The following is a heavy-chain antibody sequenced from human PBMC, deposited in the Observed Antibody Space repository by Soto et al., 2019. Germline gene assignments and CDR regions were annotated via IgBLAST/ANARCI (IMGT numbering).Heavy chain of an antibody. D-gene: IGHD3-22*01. Sequence: EVQLVESGGDLVKPGESLRLSCAVSGLTFSRAWMSWVRQAPGKGLEWVGRIKSRAAGGTTDYVAPVKGRFTISRDDSNSTVYLQMNSLKTEDTAVYFCTADLPGGNYDYFDYWGQGTLVTVSS. CDR1: GLTFSRAW. V-gene: IGHV3-15*07. J-gene: IGHJ4*02. CDR2: IKSRAAGGTT. CDR3: TADLPGGNYDYFDY.